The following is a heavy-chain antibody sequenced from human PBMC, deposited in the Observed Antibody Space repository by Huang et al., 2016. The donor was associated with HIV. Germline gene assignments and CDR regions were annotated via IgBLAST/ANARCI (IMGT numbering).Heavy chain of an antibody. J-gene: IGHJ2*01. Sequence: QMRFQESGPGLVKPSGTLSLTCNVSGGSINTGRYYWGWIRQPPGKGREWVGSLYYTGKWHLDPSLKGRLTMSADTSKNQFALNLSSVTAADTAIYYCVRNHDFWRGRMFAISYFDVWGRGTLVTVAS. D-gene: IGHD3-3*01. CDR1: GGSINTGRYY. V-gene: IGHV4-39*01. CDR2: LYYTGKW. CDR3: VRNHDFWRGRMFAISYFDV.